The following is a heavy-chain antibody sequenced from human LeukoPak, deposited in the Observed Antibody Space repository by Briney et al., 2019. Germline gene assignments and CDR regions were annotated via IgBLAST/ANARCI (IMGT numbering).Heavy chain of an antibody. D-gene: IGHD3-9*01. J-gene: IGHJ3*02. V-gene: IGHV1-8*01. CDR1: GYTFTSYD. CDR2: MNPNSGNT. CDR3: ARGPVLRYFDWLRGGNDAFDI. Sequence: ASVKVSCKASGYTFTSYDINWVRQATGQGLEWMGWMNPNSGNTGYAQKFQGRVTMTRNTSISTAYMELSSLRSEDTAVYCCARGPVLRYFDWLRGGNDAFDIWGQGTMVTVSS.